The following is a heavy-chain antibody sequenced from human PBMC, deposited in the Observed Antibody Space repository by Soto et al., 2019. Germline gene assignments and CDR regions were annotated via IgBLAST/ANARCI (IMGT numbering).Heavy chain of an antibody. CDR1: GFTVSSNY. V-gene: IGHV3-53*01. Sequence: GGSLRLSCAASGFTVSSNYMSWVRQAPGKGLEWVSVIYSGGSTYYADSLKGRFTISRDNSKNTLYLQMNSLRAEDTAVYYCARSVPALGYYYYYGMDVWGQGTTVTVSS. CDR3: ARSVPALGYYYYYGMDV. CDR2: IYSGGST. J-gene: IGHJ6*02. D-gene: IGHD2-2*01.